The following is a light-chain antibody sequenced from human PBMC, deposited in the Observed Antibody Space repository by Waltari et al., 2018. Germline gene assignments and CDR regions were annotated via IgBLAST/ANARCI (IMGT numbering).Light chain of an antibody. CDR3: QQHYSSPPT. Sequence: DIVMTQSPDSLAVSLGERATINCKSSQSVLYNSNNKNHLAWYQQKPGQPPKLLIYWASTRESGVPDRFSCSGSGTDFTLTITSLQAEDVAVYYCQQHYSSPPTFGQGTKVEIK. CDR2: WAS. CDR1: QSVLYNSNNKNH. J-gene: IGKJ1*01. V-gene: IGKV4-1*01.